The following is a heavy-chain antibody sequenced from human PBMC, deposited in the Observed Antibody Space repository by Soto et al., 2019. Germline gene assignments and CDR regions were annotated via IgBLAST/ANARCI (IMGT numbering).Heavy chain of an antibody. CDR2: IGSAGDT. CDR1: GFTFSTYD. Sequence: GGSLRLSCAASGFTFSTYDMHWVRQATGKGLEWVSGIGSAGDTYYPGSVKGRFTISRENAKNSLYLQLNSLRAGDSAVYYCARSGSAGYMDVWGKGTTVTVSS. J-gene: IGHJ6*03. V-gene: IGHV3-13*01. CDR3: ARSGSAGYMDV. D-gene: IGHD6-19*01.